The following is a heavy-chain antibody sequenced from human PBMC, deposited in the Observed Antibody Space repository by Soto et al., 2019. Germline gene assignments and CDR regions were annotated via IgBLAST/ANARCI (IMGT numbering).Heavy chain of an antibody. CDR3: AWSLFLGGGGSIDY. V-gene: IGHV1-46*03. CDR2: INPSGGST. J-gene: IGHJ4*02. Sequence: ASVKVSCKASGYTFPSSYIDWVRQAPGQGLEWMGIINPSGGSTSYAQKFQGRVTMTRDTSTSTVYMELSSLRSEDTAVYYCAWSLFLGGGGSIDYWGQGTLVTVSS. CDR1: GYTFPSSY. D-gene: IGHD3-16*01.